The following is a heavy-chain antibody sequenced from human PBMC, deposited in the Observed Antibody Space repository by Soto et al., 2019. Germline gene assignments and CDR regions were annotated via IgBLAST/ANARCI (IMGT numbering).Heavy chain of an antibody. CDR2: MNPNNGDT. D-gene: IGHD2-21*02. CDR3: VRETDSREL. Sequence: QVQLVQSGAEVKKPGAAVKVSCKASGYTFTRYDINWVRQAPGQGLEWMGWMNPNNGDTEYAQTLPGRIPMNRNTAISTAYLELSSLRSDDTAFYYCVRETDSRELWGQGPLVTVSS. V-gene: IGHV1-8*01. J-gene: IGHJ4*02. CDR1: GYTFTRYD.